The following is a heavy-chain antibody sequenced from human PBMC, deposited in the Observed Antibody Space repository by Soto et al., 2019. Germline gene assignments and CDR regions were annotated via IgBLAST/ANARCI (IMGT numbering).Heavy chain of an antibody. CDR3: AKGAVIGYYDGSGYYYFDY. Sequence: EVQLLESGGGLAQPGGSLRLSCAASGFIFSSYAINWVRQAPGKGLEWVSGISGSGSNTYYADSVKGRFSISRDRSKNTVYLEMNSLRAEDTAVYYCAKGAVIGYYDGSGYYYFDYGGQGTLVTVSS. V-gene: IGHV3-23*01. CDR1: GFIFSSYA. D-gene: IGHD3-22*01. CDR2: ISGSGSNT. J-gene: IGHJ4*02.